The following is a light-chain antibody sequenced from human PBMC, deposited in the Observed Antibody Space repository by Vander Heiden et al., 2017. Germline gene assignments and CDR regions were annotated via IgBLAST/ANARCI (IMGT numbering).Light chain of an antibody. J-gene: IGLJ3*02. CDR2: DVI. V-gene: IGLV2-11*01. CDR1: SSDVDYYNY. Sequence: QSALTQPRHVSGPPGQSVTISCTETSSDVDYYNYVSWYQQHPGKAPKLMIYDVIKRPSGVPDRFSGSKSGNTASLTISGLQAEDEADYYCCSFSGIWVFGGGTKLTVL. CDR3: CSFSGIWV.